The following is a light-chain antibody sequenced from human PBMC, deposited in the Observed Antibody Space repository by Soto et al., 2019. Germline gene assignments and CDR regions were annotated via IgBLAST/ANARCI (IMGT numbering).Light chain of an antibody. Sequence: DIQITQSPSSVSASVGDRVTITCRASQGISSWLAWYPQKPGKAPKLLIYAASSLQSGVPSRFSGSGSGTDCTLTISSLQPEDFATYYCQQVNVYTSTFGGGTKVDIK. CDR3: QQVNVYTST. J-gene: IGKJ4*01. CDR2: AAS. CDR1: QGISSW. V-gene: IGKV1-12*01.